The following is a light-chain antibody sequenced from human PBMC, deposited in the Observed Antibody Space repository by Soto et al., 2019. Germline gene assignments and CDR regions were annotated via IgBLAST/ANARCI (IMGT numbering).Light chain of an antibody. CDR1: QGVRND. Sequence: DIQMTQSPSSLSASVGDRVTITCRASQGVRNDLGWYQQKPGKAPKRLIYDASSLKSGVPSRFSGSGSGTDFTLTISILQPEDFATYYCLQYNSYALTFGQGTKVDIQ. CDR2: DAS. CDR3: LQYNSYALT. J-gene: IGKJ1*01. V-gene: IGKV1-17*01.